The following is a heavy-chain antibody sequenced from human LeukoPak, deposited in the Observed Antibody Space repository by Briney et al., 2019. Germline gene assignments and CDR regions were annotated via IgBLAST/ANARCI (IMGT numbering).Heavy chain of an antibody. D-gene: IGHD1-26*01. Sequence: PGGSLRLSCAASGFTVSRNYMRCVRDAPGKGLKWVSVIYSGCSTYYADSVRGRFTISRDNYKNTLYLQMNSLRAEDTAVYYCARAKWELLPPGYWGQGNLVNVFS. CDR1: GFTVSRNY. J-gene: IGHJ4*02. CDR2: IYSGCST. V-gene: IGHV3-53*01. CDR3: ARAKWELLPPGY.